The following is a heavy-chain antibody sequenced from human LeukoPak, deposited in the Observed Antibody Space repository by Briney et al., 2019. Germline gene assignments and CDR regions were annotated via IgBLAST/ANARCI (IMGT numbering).Heavy chain of an antibody. D-gene: IGHD6-19*01. CDR1: GFTFSSYG. Sequence: PGRSMRLCCAASGFTFSSYGMHWVRQAPGKGLEWVAVIWYDGSNKYYADSVKGRFTISRDNSKNTLYLQMNSLRAEDTAVYYCARGAIAVAGSQPFDYWGQGTLVTVSS. J-gene: IGHJ4*02. CDR3: ARGAIAVAGSQPFDY. V-gene: IGHV3-33*01. CDR2: IWYDGSNK.